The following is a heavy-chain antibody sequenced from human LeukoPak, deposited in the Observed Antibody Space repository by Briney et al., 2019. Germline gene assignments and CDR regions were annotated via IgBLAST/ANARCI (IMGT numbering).Heavy chain of an antibody. CDR2: IRMDGGEQ. CDR3: ARDKGYNSAY. D-gene: IGHD5-24*01. CDR1: GLTFSNYA. V-gene: IGHV3-7*01. Sequence: GGSLRLSCAASGLTFSNYAMMWVRQAPGKGLEWVANIRMDGGEQYYIDSVEGRFTISRDNAKNSLYLQMYSLRPEDTAVYYCARDKGYNSAYWGRGTLATVSS. J-gene: IGHJ4*02.